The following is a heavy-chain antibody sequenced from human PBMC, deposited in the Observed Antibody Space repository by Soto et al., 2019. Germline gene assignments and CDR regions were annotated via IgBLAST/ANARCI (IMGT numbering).Heavy chain of an antibody. CDR3: ARGGGLMHLFDY. CDR1: GGSISCSSYY. D-gene: IGHD3-16*01. V-gene: IGHV4-39*07. J-gene: IGHJ4*02. Sequence: SETLSLTCTVSGGSISCSSYYWGWIRQPPGKGLEWIGSTYYTGTTYYNPSLKSRVTISVDTSKNQFSLKLSSVTAADTAVYYCARGGGLMHLFDYWGQGTLVTVSS. CDR2: TYYTGTT.